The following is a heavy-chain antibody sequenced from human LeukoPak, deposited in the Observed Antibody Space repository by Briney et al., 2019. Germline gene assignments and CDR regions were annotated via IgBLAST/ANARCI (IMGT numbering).Heavy chain of an antibody. CDR2: ISSSSSYI. Sequence: PGGSLRLSCAASGFTFSSYSVNWVRQAPGKGLEWVSSISSSSSYIYYADSVKGRFTISRDNAKNSLYLQMNSLRAEDTAVYYCARVGSSWLIDAFDIWGQGTMVTVSS. CDR1: GFTFSSYS. D-gene: IGHD6-13*01. CDR3: ARVGSSWLIDAFDI. J-gene: IGHJ3*02. V-gene: IGHV3-21*01.